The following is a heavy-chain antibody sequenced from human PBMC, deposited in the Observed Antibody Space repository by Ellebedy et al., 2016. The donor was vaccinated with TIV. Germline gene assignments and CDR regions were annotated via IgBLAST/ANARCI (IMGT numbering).Heavy chain of an antibody. J-gene: IGHJ4*02. Sequence: ASVKVSCKASGYTFTSYLLHWVRQAPGQGLEWMGIINPSGGSTTYAQKLQGRVNMTREKSTRTFYMELSSLRSEDTAGYYCATDSRYSYGYRFNFWGQGTLVIVSS. CDR3: ATDSRYSYGYRFNF. CDR2: INPSGGST. D-gene: IGHD5-18*01. CDR1: GYTFTSYL. V-gene: IGHV1-46*04.